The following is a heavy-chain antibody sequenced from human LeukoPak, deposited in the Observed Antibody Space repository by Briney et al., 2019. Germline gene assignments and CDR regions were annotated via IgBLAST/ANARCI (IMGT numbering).Heavy chain of an antibody. Sequence: WGYLRLYCAASGFTFSNAWMSWVRQAPGKGLEWVGRIKSKTDGGTTDYAAPVKGRFTISRDDSKNTLYLQMNSLKTEHTAVYYCTTDRTGTLRGAFDIWGQGTMVTVSS. CDR3: TTDRTGTLRGAFDI. J-gene: IGHJ3*02. CDR2: IKSKTDGGTT. V-gene: IGHV3-15*01. CDR1: GFTFSNAW. D-gene: IGHD1-1*01.